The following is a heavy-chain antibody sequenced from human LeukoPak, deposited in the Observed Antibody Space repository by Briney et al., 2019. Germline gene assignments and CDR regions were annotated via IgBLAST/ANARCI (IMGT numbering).Heavy chain of an antibody. CDR3: ARVSSGSFYDAFDI. V-gene: IGHV3-11*04. D-gene: IGHD2/OR15-2a*01. CDR1: GFTFSDYY. CDR2: ISSSGSTI. Sequence: PGGSLRLSCAASGFTFSDYYMSWIRQAPGKGLEWVSYISSSGSTIYYADSVKGRFTISRDNAKNSLYLQMNSLRAEDTAVYYCARVSSGSFYDAFDIWGQGTMVTVSS. J-gene: IGHJ3*02.